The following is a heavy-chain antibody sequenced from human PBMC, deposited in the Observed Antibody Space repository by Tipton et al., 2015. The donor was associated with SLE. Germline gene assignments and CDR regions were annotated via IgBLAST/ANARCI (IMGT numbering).Heavy chain of an antibody. CDR2: IYSDGSS. CDR1: GFTVINFA. Sequence: SLRLSCAASGFTVINFAMNWVRQAPGKGLEWVSVIYSDGSSYYIDSVKGRFTISRDNSKNTLYLQMNSLRAEDTAVYYCSGELSPRDGFDIWGQGTMVTVSS. D-gene: IGHD3-16*02. J-gene: IGHJ3*02. CDR3: SGELSPRDGFDI. V-gene: IGHV3-23*03.